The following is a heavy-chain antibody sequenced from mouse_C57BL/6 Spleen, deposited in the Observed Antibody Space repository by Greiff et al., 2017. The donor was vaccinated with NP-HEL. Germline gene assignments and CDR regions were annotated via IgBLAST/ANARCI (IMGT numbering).Heavy chain of an antibody. CDR1: GFSLTSYG. CDR2: IWSGGST. J-gene: IGHJ4*01. Sequence: VQLQESGPGLVQPSQSLSITCTVSGFSLTSYGVHWVRQSPGKGLEWLGVIWSGGSTDYNAAFISRLSISKDNSKSQVFFKMNSLQADDTAIYYCARLATTGYYAMDYWGQGTSVTVSS. V-gene: IGHV2-2*01. CDR3: ARLATTGYYAMDY. D-gene: IGHD2-12*01.